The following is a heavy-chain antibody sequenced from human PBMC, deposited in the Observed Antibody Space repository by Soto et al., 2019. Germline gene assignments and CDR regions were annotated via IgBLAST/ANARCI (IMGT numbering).Heavy chain of an antibody. CDR2: ISTYNGNT. Sequence: QVQLVQSGAEVKKPGASVKVSCKASGYTFSTYGISWVRQAPGQGLEWMGWISTYNGNTNNAQQLQGRVTMTTDTSTATVYMGLRSLTSDDTAVYYCASWTYGSGSPTGYWGQGTLVTVSS. V-gene: IGHV1-18*01. CDR1: GYTFSTYG. D-gene: IGHD3-10*01. CDR3: ASWTYGSGSPTGY. J-gene: IGHJ4*02.